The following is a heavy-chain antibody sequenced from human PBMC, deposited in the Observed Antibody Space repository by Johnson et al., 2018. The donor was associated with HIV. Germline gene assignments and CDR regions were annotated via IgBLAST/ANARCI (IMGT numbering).Heavy chain of an antibody. CDR2: ISYDGSNK. D-gene: IGHD1-1*01. Sequence: QVQLVESGGGVVQPGRSLRLSCAASGFALSHYAMHWVRQAPGKGLEWLAIISYDGSNKYYADSVKGRFTISRDNSKNPLYLQMNRLRGEDTAVYYFSRGDIGWNDDFAVDIWGQVTMVTVSS. CDR3: SRGDIGWNDDFAVDI. V-gene: IGHV3-30*04. CDR1: GFALSHYA. J-gene: IGHJ3*02.